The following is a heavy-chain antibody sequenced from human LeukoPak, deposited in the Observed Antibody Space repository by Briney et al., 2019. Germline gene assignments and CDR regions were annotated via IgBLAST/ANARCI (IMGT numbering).Heavy chain of an antibody. CDR2: IKQDGSEK. CDR3: ARRYFDY. V-gene: IGHV3-7*03. Sequence: GGSLRLSCAASGFTFSSYAMNWVRQAPGKGLEWVANIKQDGSEKYYVDSVKGRFTISRDNAKNSMYLQMNSLRAEDTAVYYCARRYFDYWGQGTLVTVSS. J-gene: IGHJ4*02. CDR1: GFTFSSYA.